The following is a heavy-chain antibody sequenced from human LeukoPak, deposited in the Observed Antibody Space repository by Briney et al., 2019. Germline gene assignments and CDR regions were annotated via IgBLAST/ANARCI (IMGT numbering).Heavy chain of an antibody. CDR1: GYSISSGYY. Sequence: PSETLSLTCAVSGYSISSGYYWGWIRQPPGKGLEWIGSIYHSGSTYYNPSLKSRVTISVDTSKNQFSLKLSSVTAADTAVYYCARHYYYDSSGYYGDFDYWGQGTLVTVSS. V-gene: IGHV4-38-2*01. D-gene: IGHD3-22*01. J-gene: IGHJ4*02. CDR3: ARHYYYDSSGYYGDFDY. CDR2: IYHSGST.